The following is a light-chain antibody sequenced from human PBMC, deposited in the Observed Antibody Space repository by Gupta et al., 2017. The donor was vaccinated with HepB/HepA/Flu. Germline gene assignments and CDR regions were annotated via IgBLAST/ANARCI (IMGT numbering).Light chain of an antibody. J-gene: IGKJ4*01. CDR1: QSVSKY. CDR2: AAS. Sequence: DIQLTQSPSSLSASVGDRVTITCRASQSVSKYLNWYQQKPGRVPKLLIYAASKLESGVPSRFSGSGFGTEFTLTISSRQPEDFATYYCQQSYNTPTFGGGTKVEIK. V-gene: IGKV1-39*01. CDR3: QQSYNTPT.